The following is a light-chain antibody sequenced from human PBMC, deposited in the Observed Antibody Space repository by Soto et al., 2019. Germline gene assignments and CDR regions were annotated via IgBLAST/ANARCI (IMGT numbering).Light chain of an antibody. CDR3: QHYGGMWT. V-gene: IGKV1-5*01. J-gene: IGKJ1*01. CDR2: DAS. CDR1: QSITNR. Sequence: DIQMTQSPSTLSASVGDRVTITCRASQSITNRLAWYQQKPGKAPKVLIYDASNLESGVPSRFGGSGSGTEFILTISSLQPDDFATYTCQHYGGMWTFGQGTKVDIK.